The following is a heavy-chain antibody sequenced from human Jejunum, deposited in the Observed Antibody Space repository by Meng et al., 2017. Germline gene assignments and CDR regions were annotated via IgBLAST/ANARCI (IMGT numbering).Heavy chain of an antibody. CDR3: SRQTESTHDF. CDR1: GFTFSGSL. CDR2: IRSKCDNYAT. V-gene: IGHV3-73*01. J-gene: IGHJ4*02. Sequence: GESLKISCAASGFTFSGSLMHWVRQVSGKGLEWVGHIRSKCDNYATAYAASVEGRFTISRDDSKNTAYLHMNSLKTEDTAVYYCSRQTESTHDFWGQGTLVTVSS.